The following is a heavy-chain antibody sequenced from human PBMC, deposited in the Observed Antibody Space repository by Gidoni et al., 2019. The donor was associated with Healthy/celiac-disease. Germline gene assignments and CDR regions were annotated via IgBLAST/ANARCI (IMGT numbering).Heavy chain of an antibody. V-gene: IGHV4-34*01. J-gene: IGHJ5*02. D-gene: IGHD2-2*01. Sequence: QVQLQQWGAGLLKPSETLSLTCAVSGGSFSGYYWSWIRQPPGKGLEWIGEINHSGSTNYNPSLKSRVTISVDTSKNQFSLKLSSVTAADTAVYYCASRYCSSTSCGPAWFDPWGQGTLVTVSS. CDR2: INHSGST. CDR1: GGSFSGYY. CDR3: ASRYCSSTSCGPAWFDP.